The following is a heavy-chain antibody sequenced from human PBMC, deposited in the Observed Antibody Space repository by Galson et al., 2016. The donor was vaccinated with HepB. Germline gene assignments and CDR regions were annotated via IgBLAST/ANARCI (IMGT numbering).Heavy chain of an antibody. V-gene: IGHV3-21*01. CDR3: ARDPTFALGGESIPDFPYFEL. J-gene: IGHJ2*01. D-gene: IGHD4-23*01. CDR1: GFTFSSSS. Sequence: SLRLSCAASGFTFSSSSMNWVRQAPGKGLEWVSSISSTSTYIYYADSVAGRFTISRDNAKNSLFLQMNRLRAEDTAVYYCARDPTFALGGESIPDFPYFELWGRGTLVTVSS. CDR2: ISSTSTYI.